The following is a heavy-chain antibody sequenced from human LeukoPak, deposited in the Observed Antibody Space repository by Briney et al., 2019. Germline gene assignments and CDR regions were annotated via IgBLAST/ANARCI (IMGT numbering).Heavy chain of an antibody. CDR3: ATAKGSVAGLIDY. V-gene: IGHV4-59*01. J-gene: IGHJ4*02. CDR2: IYYSGST. Sequence: SETLSLTCTVSGGSISSYYWSWIRQPPGKGLEWIGYIYYSGSTNYNPSLKSRVTISVDTSKNQFSLKLSSMTAADTAVYYCATAKGSVAGLIDYWGQGTLVTVSS. D-gene: IGHD6-19*01. CDR1: GGSISSYY.